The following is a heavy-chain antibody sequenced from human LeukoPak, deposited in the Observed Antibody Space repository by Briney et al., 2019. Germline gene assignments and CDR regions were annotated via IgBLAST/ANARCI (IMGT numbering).Heavy chain of an antibody. CDR3: ARDPLYCSGGSCHNWFDP. CDR2: IIPIFGTA. D-gene: IGHD2-15*01. Sequence: SVKVSCKASGGTFSSYAISWVRQAPGQGLEWMGRIIPIFGTANYAQKFQGRVTITADESTSTAYMELSSLRSEDTAVYYCARDPLYCSGGSCHNWFDPWGQGTLVTVSS. J-gene: IGHJ5*02. CDR1: GGTFSSYA. V-gene: IGHV1-69*13.